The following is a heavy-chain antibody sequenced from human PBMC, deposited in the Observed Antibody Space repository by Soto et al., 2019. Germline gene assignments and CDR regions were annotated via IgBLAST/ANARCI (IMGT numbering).Heavy chain of an antibody. CDR1: GGTFSSYA. J-gene: IGHJ4*02. Sequence: SVKVSCQASGGTFSSYAISWVRQAPGQGLEWMGGIIPIFGTANYAQKFQGRVTITADKSTSTAYMELSSLRSEDTAVYYCARDVIAADGTLSPSDYWGQGTLVTVSS. CDR2: IIPIFGTA. CDR3: ARDVIAADGTLSPSDY. D-gene: IGHD6-13*01. V-gene: IGHV1-69*06.